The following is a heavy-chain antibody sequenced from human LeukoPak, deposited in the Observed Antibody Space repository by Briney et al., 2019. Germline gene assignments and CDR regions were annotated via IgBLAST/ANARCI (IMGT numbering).Heavy chain of an antibody. CDR2: ISAYNGNT. Sequence: ASVKVSCKASGYTFTSYGISWVRQAPGQGLEWMGRISAYNGNTNYAQKLQGRVTMTTDTSTSTAYMELRSLRSDDTAVYYCARHALTGYYNVISYYYYMDVWGKGTTVTVSS. CDR1: GYTFTSYG. CDR3: ARHALTGYYNVISYYYYMDV. D-gene: IGHD3-9*01. J-gene: IGHJ6*03. V-gene: IGHV1-18*01.